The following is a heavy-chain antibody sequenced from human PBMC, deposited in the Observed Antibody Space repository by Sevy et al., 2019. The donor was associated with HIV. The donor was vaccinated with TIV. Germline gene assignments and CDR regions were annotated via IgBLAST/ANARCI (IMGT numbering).Heavy chain of an antibody. D-gene: IGHD3-10*01. CDR1: GFTFSSYA. J-gene: IGHJ4*02. CDR2: IYSGGST. Sequence: GGSLRLSCAVSGFTFSSYAMNWVRQAPGKGLEWVSVIYSGGSTYYADSVKGRFTISRDNSKNTLYLQMNSLRAEDTAVYYCARDLSNYYGSGSYPYYFDYWGQGTLVTVSS. CDR3: ARDLSNYYGSGSYPYYFDY. V-gene: IGHV3-53*01.